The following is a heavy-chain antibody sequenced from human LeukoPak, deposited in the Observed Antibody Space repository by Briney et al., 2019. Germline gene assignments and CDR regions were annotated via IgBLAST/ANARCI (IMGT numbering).Heavy chain of an antibody. J-gene: IGHJ4*02. Sequence: SETLSLTCTVCSGSISSYYWSWIRQPPGKGLEWIGNIYYSGSTNYNPSLKSRVTISVDTSKNQFSLKLSSVTAADTAVYYCAAHTVPLPYFDYWGQRTLVTFSS. CDR1: SGSISSYY. D-gene: IGHD2-15*01. CDR2: IYYSGST. CDR3: AAHTVPLPYFDY. V-gene: IGHV4-59*08.